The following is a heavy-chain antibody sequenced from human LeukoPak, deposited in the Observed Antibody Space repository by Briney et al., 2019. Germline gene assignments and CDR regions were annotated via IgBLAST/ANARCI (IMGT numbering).Heavy chain of an antibody. CDR2: INPNSGGT. Sequence: ASVKVSCKASGYTFTGYYMHWVRQAPGQGLEWMGWINPNSGGTNYAQKFQGRVTMTRDTSISTAYMELSRLRSDNTAVYYCASLHVVVGHGMDVWGQGTTVTVSS. J-gene: IGHJ6*02. D-gene: IGHD3-22*01. CDR3: ASLHVVVGHGMDV. CDR1: GYTFTGYY. V-gene: IGHV1-2*02.